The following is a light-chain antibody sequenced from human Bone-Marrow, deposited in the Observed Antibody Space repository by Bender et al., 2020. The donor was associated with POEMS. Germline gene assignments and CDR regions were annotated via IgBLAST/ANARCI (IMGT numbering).Light chain of an antibody. CDR1: STDVGVYQF. CDR3: SSYSSSSTMWL. CDR2: DVS. Sequence: QSALTQPASVSGSPGQAITISCTGTSTDVGVYQFVSWYRQDPGKAPKLMIYDVSNRPSGVSDRFSGSKSGNTASLTIFGLQAEDEADYYCSSYSSSSTMWLFGGGTKLTVL. V-gene: IGLV2-14*01. J-gene: IGLJ3*02.